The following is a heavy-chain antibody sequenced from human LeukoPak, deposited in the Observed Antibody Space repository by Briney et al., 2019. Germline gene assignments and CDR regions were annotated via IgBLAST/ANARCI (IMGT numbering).Heavy chain of an antibody. D-gene: IGHD6-19*01. Sequence: GGSLRLSCAASGFDFSTYSIDWVRQAPGKGLEWVSYISSSSSNIYHADSVKGRFTVSRDNAKNSLHLQMNSLRAEDTAVYYCARVGRSGWTVDYWGQGTLVTVSS. CDR1: GFDFSTYS. V-gene: IGHV3-48*04. CDR3: ARVGRSGWTVDY. CDR2: ISSSSSNI. J-gene: IGHJ4*02.